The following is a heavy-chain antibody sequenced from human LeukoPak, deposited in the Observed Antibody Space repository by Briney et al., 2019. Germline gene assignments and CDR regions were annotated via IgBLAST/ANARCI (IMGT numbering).Heavy chain of an antibody. D-gene: IGHD2-15*01. V-gene: IGHV4-34*01. Sequence: SETLSLTCAVYGGSFSGYYWSWIRQPPGKGLEWIGEINHSGSTNYNPSLKSRVTISVDTSKNQFSLKLSSVTAADTAVYYCARESVVSGVHPFHFDYWGQGTLVTVSS. CDR3: ARESVVSGVHPFHFDY. CDR2: INHSGST. CDR1: GGSFSGYY. J-gene: IGHJ4*02.